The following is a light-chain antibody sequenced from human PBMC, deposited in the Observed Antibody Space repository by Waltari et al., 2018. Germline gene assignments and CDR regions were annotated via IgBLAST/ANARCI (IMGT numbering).Light chain of an antibody. V-gene: IGKV1-39*01. CDR3: QQTYITPRT. J-gene: IGKJ1*01. Sequence: DIQMTQFPTSLSASVEDRVTITCRASQTITNYLNWYQQKSGKAPRHLIYGASNLQGGVPSRFRGSGSGTDFTLTISNLQPEDFATYYCQQTYITPRTFGQGTKVEIK. CDR1: QTITNY. CDR2: GAS.